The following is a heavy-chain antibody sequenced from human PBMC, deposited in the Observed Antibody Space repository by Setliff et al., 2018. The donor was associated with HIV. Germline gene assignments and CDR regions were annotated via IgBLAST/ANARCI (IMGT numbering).Heavy chain of an antibody. CDR1: GGSISSYY. CDR2: IYYSGST. V-gene: IGHV4-59*01. CDR3: ARSEGIAWFDP. D-gene: IGHD3-3*01. Sequence: PSETLSLTCTVSGGSISSYYWSWIRQPPGKGLEWIGYIYYSGSTNYNPTLKSRVTISVDTSKNQFSLKLSSVTAADTAVYYCARSEGIAWFDPWGQGTLVTVSS. J-gene: IGHJ5*02.